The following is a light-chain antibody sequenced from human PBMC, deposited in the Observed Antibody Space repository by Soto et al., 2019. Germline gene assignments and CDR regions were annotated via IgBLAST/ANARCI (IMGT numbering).Light chain of an antibody. J-gene: IGLJ3*02. CDR2: EVS. V-gene: IGLV2-23*02. CDR1: SSDVGSYNL. Sequence: SALTQPASVSGSPGQSITISCTGTSSDVGSYNLVSWYQQYPGKAPQLMIYEVSKRPSGASNRFSGSKSGNTASLTISGLQAEDEADYYCCSFTSTYSWVFGGGTKVTVL. CDR3: CSFTSTYSWV.